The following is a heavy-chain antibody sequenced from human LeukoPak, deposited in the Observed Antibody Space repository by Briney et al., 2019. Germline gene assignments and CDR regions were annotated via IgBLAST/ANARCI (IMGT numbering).Heavy chain of an antibody. D-gene: IGHD2-15*01. Sequence: GSLRLSCAASGFTLSDYYMSWIRQAPGEGVEGVSYIYSYWCTIYYADSVKGRFTISRDNAKNSLYLQMNSLRAEDTAVYYCARAGDIVVVVAATLGAFDIWGQGTMVTVSS. J-gene: IGHJ3*02. CDR3: ARAGDIVVVVAATLGAFDI. CDR1: GFTLSDYY. CDR2: IYSYWCTI. V-gene: IGHV3-11*04.